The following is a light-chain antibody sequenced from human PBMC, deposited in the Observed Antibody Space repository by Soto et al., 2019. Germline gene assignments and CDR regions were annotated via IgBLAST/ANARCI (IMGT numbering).Light chain of an antibody. V-gene: IGLV2-11*01. J-gene: IGLJ1*01. CDR1: SSDVGGYRY. CDR3: CSYTGSYSYV. Sequence: QPVLTQPHSVSGSPGQSVTIPCTGTSSDVGGYRYVSWYQQHPGKAPRLIIYDVTERPSGVPDRFSGSKSGNTASLTISGLQAEDEADYYCCSYTGSYSYVFGIGTKLTVL. CDR2: DVT.